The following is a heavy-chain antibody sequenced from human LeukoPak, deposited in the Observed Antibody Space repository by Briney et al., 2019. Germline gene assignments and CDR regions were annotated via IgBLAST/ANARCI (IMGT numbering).Heavy chain of an antibody. CDR1: GYTFTSYG. Sequence: ASVKVSCKASGYTFTSYGISWVRQAPGQRLEWMGWINAGNGNTKYSQKFQGRVTITRDPSASTAYMELSSLRSADTAVYYCARGRGLLPFHPFEYWGQGTLVTVSS. CDR2: INAGNGNT. CDR3: ARGRGLLPFHPFEY. D-gene: IGHD3-10*01. J-gene: IGHJ4*02. V-gene: IGHV1-3*01.